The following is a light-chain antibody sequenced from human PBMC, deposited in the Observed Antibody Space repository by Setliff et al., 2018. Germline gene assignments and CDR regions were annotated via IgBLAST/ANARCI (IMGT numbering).Light chain of an antibody. Sequence: QSVLAQPRSVSGSPGQSVTISCTGTSSDVGGYNYVSWYQQHPGKAPKLMIYDVSKRPSGVPDRFSGSKSGNTASLTISGLQAADEADYYCCSYAGSYSYVFGTGTKVT. V-gene: IGLV2-11*01. CDR2: DVS. J-gene: IGLJ1*01. CDR1: SSDVGGYNY. CDR3: CSYAGSYSYV.